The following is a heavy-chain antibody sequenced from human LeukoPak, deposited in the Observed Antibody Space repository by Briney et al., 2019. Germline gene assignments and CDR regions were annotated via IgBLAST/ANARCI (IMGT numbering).Heavy chain of an antibody. Sequence: GGSLRLSCAASGFTFSSFWVKWARPAPGKGREWVASINHNGNVNYYVDSVKGRFTISRDNAKNSLYLQMSNLRAEDTAVYFCARGGGLGVWGQGATVTVSS. CDR1: GFTFSSFW. J-gene: IGHJ6*02. V-gene: IGHV3-7*03. D-gene: IGHD3-16*01. CDR3: ARGGGLGV. CDR2: INHNGNVN.